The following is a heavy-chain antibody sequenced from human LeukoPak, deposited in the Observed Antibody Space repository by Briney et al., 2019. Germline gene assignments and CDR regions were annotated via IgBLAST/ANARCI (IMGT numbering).Heavy chain of an antibody. CDR3: AKDGGNDYYYGMDV. CDR1: GFTFSTYA. D-gene: IGHD2-15*01. V-gene: IGHV3-30*18. Sequence: PGGSLRLSCAASGFTFSTYAMRWVRQAPGKGLEWVSVISYDGSNRYYGDSVKGRFTISRDNSKHTLHLQMNSPRAEDTAVYYCAKDGGNDYYYGMDVWGQGTTVTVSS. CDR2: ISYDGSNR. J-gene: IGHJ6*02.